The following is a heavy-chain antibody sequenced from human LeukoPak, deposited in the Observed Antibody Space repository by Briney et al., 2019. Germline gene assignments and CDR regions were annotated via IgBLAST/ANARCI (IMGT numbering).Heavy chain of an antibody. V-gene: IGHV3-11*01. D-gene: IGHD6-13*01. CDR3: ARPRYSSSWYAFDI. Sequence: PGGSLRLSCAASGFTFSDYYMSWIRQAPGKGVGWGSYISSSDSTIYYADSVKGRFTISRDNAKNSLYLQMKSLRAEDTAVYYCARPRYSSSWYAFDIWGQGTMVTVSS. CDR2: ISSSDSTI. J-gene: IGHJ3*02. CDR1: GFTFSDYY.